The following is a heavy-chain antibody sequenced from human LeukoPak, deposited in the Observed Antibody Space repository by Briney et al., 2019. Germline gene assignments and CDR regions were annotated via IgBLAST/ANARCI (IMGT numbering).Heavy chain of an antibody. D-gene: IGHD5-24*01. CDR3: AKDRGGDGYNYWLFGY. V-gene: IGHV3-23*01. J-gene: IGHJ4*02. CDR2: ISGSGGST. Sequence: GASLRLSCAASGFTFSSYAMSWVRQAPGKGLEWVSAISGSGGSTYYADSVKGRFTISRDNSKNTLYLQMNSLRAEDTAVYYCAKDRGGDGYNYWLFGYWGQGTLVTVSS. CDR1: GFTFSSYA.